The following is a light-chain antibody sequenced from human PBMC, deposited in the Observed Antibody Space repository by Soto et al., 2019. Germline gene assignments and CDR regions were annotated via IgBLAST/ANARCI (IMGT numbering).Light chain of an antibody. CDR2: TTS. J-gene: IGKJ4*01. Sequence: DVQMTQSPSSLSASVGDRVTITCRAGQSVNSFLNWYQQKPGKAPKLLIHTTSNLQSGVPSSFSGSGSGTDFTLTISSLQPEDFATYYCQQSDSTPQTFGGGNRV. V-gene: IGKV1-39*01. CDR1: QSVNSF. CDR3: QQSDSTPQT.